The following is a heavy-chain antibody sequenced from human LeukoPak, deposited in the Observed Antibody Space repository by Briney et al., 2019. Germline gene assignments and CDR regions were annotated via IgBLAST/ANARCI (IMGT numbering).Heavy chain of an antibody. CDR2: ISYDGSNQ. V-gene: IGHV3-30*18. D-gene: IGHD2-15*01. CDR3: AKSLVVAATETAYYYGMDV. J-gene: IGHJ6*02. CDR1: GFTFSSYG. Sequence: PGGSLRLSCAASGFTFSSYGMHWVRQAPGKGLECVAVISYDGSNQYYADSVKGRFTISRDNSKNTLYLQMNSLRAEDTAVYYCAKSLVVAATETAYYYGMDVWGQGTTVTVSS.